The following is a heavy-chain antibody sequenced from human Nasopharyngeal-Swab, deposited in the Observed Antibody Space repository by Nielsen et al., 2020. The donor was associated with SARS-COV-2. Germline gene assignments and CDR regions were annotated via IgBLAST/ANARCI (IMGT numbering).Heavy chain of an antibody. V-gene: IGHV1-69*13. J-gene: IGHJ3*02. CDR2: IIPIFGTA. D-gene: IGHD3-3*01. CDR1: GGTLSSYV. CDR3: ARDKVTAITIFGVVNSAFDI. Sequence: SVKVSCKASGGTLSSYVISWVRQAPGQGLEWMGGIIPIFGTANYAQKFQGRVTIAADESTSTAYMELSSLRSEDTAVYYCARDKVTAITIFGVVNSAFDIWGQGTMVTVSS.